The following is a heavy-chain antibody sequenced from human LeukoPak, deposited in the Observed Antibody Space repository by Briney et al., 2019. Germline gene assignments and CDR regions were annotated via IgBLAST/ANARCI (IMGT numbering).Heavy chain of an antibody. CDR1: GLTFSNYA. CDR3: ASGATLISV. J-gene: IGHJ6*02. D-gene: IGHD1-26*01. V-gene: IGHV3-30*04. Sequence: PGGSLRLSCAASGLTFSNYAMHWVRQAPGKGLEWVAVISYDGNNQYYADSVKGRFTISRDNSKSTLYLQMNDLRAEDTAVYYCASGATLISVWGQGTTVTVSS. CDR2: ISYDGNNQ.